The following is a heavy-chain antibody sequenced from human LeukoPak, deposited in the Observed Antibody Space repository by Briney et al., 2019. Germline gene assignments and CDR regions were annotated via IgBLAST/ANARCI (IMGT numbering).Heavy chain of an antibody. D-gene: IGHD6-13*01. CDR3: ARAAQQLVHKGDY. CDR1: GYTFTGYY. CDR2: INPNSGNT. J-gene: IGHJ4*02. Sequence: ASVKVSCKASGYTFTGYYMHWVRQAPGQGLEWMGWINPNSGNTNYAQKLQGRVTMTTDTSTSTAYMELRSLRSDDTAVYYCARAAQQLVHKGDYWGQGTLVTVSS. V-gene: IGHV1-18*04.